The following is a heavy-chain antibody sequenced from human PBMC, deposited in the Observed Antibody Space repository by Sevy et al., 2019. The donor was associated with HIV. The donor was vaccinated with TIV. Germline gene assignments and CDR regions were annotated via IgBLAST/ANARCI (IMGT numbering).Heavy chain of an antibody. CDR1: GFTFSSYA. D-gene: IGHD1-26*01. Sequence: GGSLRLSCAASGFTFSSYAMSWVRQAPGKGLEWVSAISGSGGSTYYADSVKGRFTISRDNSKNSLYLQMNSLRAEDTDVTYGEKDGIEGPTDAFDFWGQGTMVTVSS. J-gene: IGHJ3*01. V-gene: IGHV3-23*01. CDR2: ISGSGGST. CDR3: EKDGIEGPTDAFDF.